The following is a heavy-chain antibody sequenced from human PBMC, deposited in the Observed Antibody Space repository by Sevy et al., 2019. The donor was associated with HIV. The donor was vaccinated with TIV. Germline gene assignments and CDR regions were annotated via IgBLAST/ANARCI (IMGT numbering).Heavy chain of an antibody. CDR1: GFTFSSYS. Sequence: GGSPRLSCAASGFTFSSYSMNWVRQAPGKGLEWVSSISSSSSYIYYADSVKGRFTISRDNAKNSLYLQMNSLRAEDTTVYYCARDPYLRYGMDVWGQGTTVTVSS. CDR2: ISSSSSYI. D-gene: IGHD2-21*01. CDR3: ARDPYLRYGMDV. J-gene: IGHJ6*02. V-gene: IGHV3-21*01.